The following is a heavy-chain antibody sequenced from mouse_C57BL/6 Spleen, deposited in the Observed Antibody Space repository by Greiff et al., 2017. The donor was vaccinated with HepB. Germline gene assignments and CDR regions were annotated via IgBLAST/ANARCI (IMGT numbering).Heavy chain of an antibody. D-gene: IGHD2-2*01. CDR3: ERWGDGYDEAWFAY. Sequence: VQLQQPGAELVKPGASVKMSCKASGYTFTSYWITWVKQRPGQGLEWIGDIYPGSGSTNYNEKFKSKATLTVDTSSSTAYMQLSSLTSEDSAVYYCERWGDGYDEAWFAYWGQGTLVTVSA. J-gene: IGHJ3*01. CDR1: GYTFTSYW. CDR2: IYPGSGST. V-gene: IGHV1-55*01.